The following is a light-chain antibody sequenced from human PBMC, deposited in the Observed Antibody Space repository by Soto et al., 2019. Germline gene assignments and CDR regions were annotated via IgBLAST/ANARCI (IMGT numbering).Light chain of an antibody. CDR1: SSDVGGYNY. Sequence: ALTQPRSVSGSPGQSVTISCTGTSSDVGGYNYVSWYQQHPGKAPKLMIYDVSKRPSGVPDRFSGSKSGNTASLTISGLQAEDEADYYCCSYAGSYTLVFGTGTKVTVL. J-gene: IGLJ1*01. CDR2: DVS. V-gene: IGLV2-11*01. CDR3: CSYAGSYTLV.